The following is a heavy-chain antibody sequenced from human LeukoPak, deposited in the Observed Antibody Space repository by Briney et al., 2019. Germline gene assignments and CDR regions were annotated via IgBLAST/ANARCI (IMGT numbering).Heavy chain of an antibody. CDR3: ARGPPSASLEYYFDY. V-gene: IGHV1-18*01. CDR2: ISAYNGNT. D-gene: IGHD3-10*01. J-gene: IGHJ4*02. CDR1: GYTFTSYG. Sequence: ASVKVSCKASGYTFTSYGISWVRQAPGQGLEWMGWISAYNGNTNYAQKFQGRVTITRNTSISTAYMELSSLRSEDTAVYYCARGPPSASLEYYFDYWGQGTLVTVSS.